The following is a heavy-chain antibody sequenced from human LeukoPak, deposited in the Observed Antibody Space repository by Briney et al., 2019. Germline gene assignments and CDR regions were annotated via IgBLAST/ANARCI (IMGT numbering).Heavy chain of an antibody. CDR3: ARASRTNWNDVSY. CDR2: IWYDGSNK. J-gene: IGHJ4*02. D-gene: IGHD1-20*01. CDR1: GFTFSSYG. Sequence: GGSLRLSCAASGFTFSSYGMHWVRQAPGKGLEWVAVIWYDGSNKYYADSVKGRFTISRDNSKNTLYLQMNSLRAEDTAVYYCARASRTNWNDVSYWGQGTLVTVSS. V-gene: IGHV3-33*01.